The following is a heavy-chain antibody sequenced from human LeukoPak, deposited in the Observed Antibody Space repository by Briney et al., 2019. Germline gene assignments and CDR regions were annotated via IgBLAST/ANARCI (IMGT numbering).Heavy chain of an antibody. CDR1: GFTFSGYA. J-gene: IGHJ4*02. D-gene: IGHD4-17*01. V-gene: IGHV4-31*02. CDR2: IYYSGST. Sequence: LRLSCAASGFTFSGYAMSWIRQHPGKGLEWIGYIYYSGSTYYNPSLKSRVTISVDTSKNQFSLKLSSVTAADTAVYYCVYGDYGYFDYWGQGTLVTVSS. CDR3: VYGDYGYFDY.